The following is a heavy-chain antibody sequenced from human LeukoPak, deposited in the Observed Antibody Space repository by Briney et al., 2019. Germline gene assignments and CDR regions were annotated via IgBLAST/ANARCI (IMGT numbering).Heavy chain of an antibody. CDR2: ISSSSTYI. V-gene: IGHV3-21*01. D-gene: IGHD4-17*01. CDR3: TRGSYGDYEY. Sequence: GGSLRLSCAASGFTFSSYSMNWVRQAPGKGLEWVSSISSSSTYIYYADSVKGRFTISRDNAQNSLYLQMNSLRAEDTAVYCCTRGSYGDYEYWGQGTLVTVSS. CDR1: GFTFSSYS. J-gene: IGHJ4*02.